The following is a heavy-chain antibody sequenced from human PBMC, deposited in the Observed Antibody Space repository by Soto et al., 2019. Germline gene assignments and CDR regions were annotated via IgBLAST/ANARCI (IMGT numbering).Heavy chain of an antibody. D-gene: IGHD2-2*01. J-gene: IGHJ5*02. CDR2: IYYSGST. CDR1: GGSISSSSYY. Sequence: QLQLQESGPGLVKPSETLSLTCTVSGGSISSSSYYWGWIRQPPGKGLEWIGSIYYSGSTYYNPSLKSRVTLSVDTSKNQYSLQLSSVTAADTAVYYCASLRRRKDIVVVPAAMPEWFGPWGQGTLVTVSS. CDR3: ASLRRRKDIVVVPAAMPEWFGP. V-gene: IGHV4-39*01.